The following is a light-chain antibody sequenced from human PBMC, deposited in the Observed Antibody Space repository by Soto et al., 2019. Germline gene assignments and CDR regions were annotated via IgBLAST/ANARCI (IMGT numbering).Light chain of an antibody. J-gene: IGLJ2*01. V-gene: IGLV2-11*01. CDR1: STTVGDSNY. CDR3: CSYTGAYTHVV. Sequence: QSALTQPRSVSGSPGQLVTISCTGTSTTVGDSNYVSWYQQQPDKAPRLIIYDVTKRPSGVPDRFSGSKSDNTASLTISGLQAEDEADYYCCSYTGAYTHVVLGGVTKVTVL. CDR2: DVT.